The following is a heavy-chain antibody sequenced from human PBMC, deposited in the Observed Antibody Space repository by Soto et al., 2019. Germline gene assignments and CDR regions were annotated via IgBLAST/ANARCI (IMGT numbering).Heavy chain of an antibody. CDR3: ARVLRGYSGFEDYFDY. CDR1: GFTFSSYD. D-gene: IGHD5-12*01. V-gene: IGHV3-13*04. J-gene: IGHJ4*02. Sequence: EVSLRLSCAASGFTFSSYDMHWVRQPTGKGQEWVAAIGIVGDTYYPGSVQGRFTISIENAKNSLYLQMNSLRAGVMAVYYCARVLRGYSGFEDYFDYWGQGA. CDR2: IGIVGDT.